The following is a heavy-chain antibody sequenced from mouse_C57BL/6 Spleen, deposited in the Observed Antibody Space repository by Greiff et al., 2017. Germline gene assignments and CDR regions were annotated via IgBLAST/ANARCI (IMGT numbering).Heavy chain of an antibody. J-gene: IGHJ2*01. CDR2: IYPGGGYT. V-gene: IGHV1-63*01. D-gene: IGHD1-1*01. CDR1: GYTFTNYW. CDR3: ARGDYYGSSSPFDY. Sequence: VQLQQSGAELVRPGTSVKMSCKASGYTFTNYWIGWAKQRPGHGLEWIGDIYPGGGYTNYNEKFKGKATLTADKSSSTAYMQLSSLTSEDSAIYYCARGDYYGSSSPFDYWGQGTTLTVSS.